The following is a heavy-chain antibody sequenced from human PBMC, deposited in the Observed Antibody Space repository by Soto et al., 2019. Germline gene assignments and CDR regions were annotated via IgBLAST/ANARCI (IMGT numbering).Heavy chain of an antibody. Sequence: GGSLRLSCAASGFTFSSYSMNWVRQAPGKGLEWVSSISSSSYIYYADSVKGRFTISRDNAKNSLYLQMNSLRAEDTAVYYCARDPGSSSWYPFDYWGQGTLVTVSS. D-gene: IGHD6-13*01. J-gene: IGHJ4*02. V-gene: IGHV3-21*01. CDR1: GFTFSSYS. CDR2: ISSSSYI. CDR3: ARDPGSSSWYPFDY.